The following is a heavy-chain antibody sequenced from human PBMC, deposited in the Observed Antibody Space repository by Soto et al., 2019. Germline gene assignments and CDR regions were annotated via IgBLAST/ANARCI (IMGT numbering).Heavy chain of an antibody. V-gene: IGHV3-43*01. CDR2: ISWNGGSS. CDR3: AKNIEAHGWGGGDV. Sequence: EEQLVESGGAVVQPGGSLRLSCEASGFSFGSYTMHWVRQAPGKGLEWVSLISWNGGSSFYADSVKGRFTISRDNTKDPLYLQKNNLRPEESALFSVAKNIEAHGWGGGDVWGHGTTVTVSS. D-gene: IGHD3-10*01. J-gene: IGHJ6*02. CDR1: GFSFGSYT.